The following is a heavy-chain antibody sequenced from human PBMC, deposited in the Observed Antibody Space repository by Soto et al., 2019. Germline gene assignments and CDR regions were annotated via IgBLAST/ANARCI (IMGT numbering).Heavy chain of an antibody. D-gene: IGHD2-2*01. CDR3: VRDQCRTTRCYPLCFDP. Sequence: GSLRLSCTGTGFTFSHYGIHWVRQAPGKGLVGVGFVWHDGNNEYYADSLKGRITISRDNSNHTVPLLIRSQRPEDWAVYFCVRDQCRTTRCYPLCFDPLGQGTLVTVSS. CDR2: VWHDGNNE. J-gene: IGHJ5*02. V-gene: IGHV3-33*08. CDR1: GFTFSHYG.